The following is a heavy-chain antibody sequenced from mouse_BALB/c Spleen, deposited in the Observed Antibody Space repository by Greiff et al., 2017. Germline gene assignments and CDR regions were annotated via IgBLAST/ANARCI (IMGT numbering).Heavy chain of an antibody. V-gene: IGHV2-9*02. CDR3: ARPGYGNYEDAMDY. J-gene: IGHJ4*01. D-gene: IGHD2-1*01. CDR1: GFSLTSYG. Sequence: VQLQQSGPGLVAPSQSLSITCTVSGFSLTSYGVHWVRQPPGKGLEWLGVIWAGGSTNYNSALMSRLSISKDNSKSQVFFKMNSLQANDTAIYYCARPGYGNYEDAMDYWGQGTSVTVSS. CDR2: IWAGGST.